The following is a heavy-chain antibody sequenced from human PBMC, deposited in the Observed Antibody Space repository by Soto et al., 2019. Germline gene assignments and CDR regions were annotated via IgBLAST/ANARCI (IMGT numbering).Heavy chain of an antibody. CDR3: AQDRGWGVVSPSHDY. CDR1: GFTFRNFV. D-gene: IGHD2-21*01. J-gene: IGHJ4*02. V-gene: IGHV3-23*01. CDR2: IRGTGGET. Sequence: EVQLLESGGGIVQPGGSLRVSCVASGFTFRNFVMSWGRQAPGKGLEWVSAIRGTGGETFYADSVKGRFTISRDNSKHTLYLQMNSLRDEDTALYFCAQDRGWGVVSPSHDYWGQGTLVTVSS.